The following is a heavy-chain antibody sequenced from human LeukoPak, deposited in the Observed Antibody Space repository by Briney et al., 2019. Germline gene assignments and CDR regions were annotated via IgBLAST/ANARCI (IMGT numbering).Heavy chain of an antibody. D-gene: IGHD2-15*01. CDR3: ASIVVVVAATPDRPDFDY. CDR2: IYTSGST. V-gene: IGHV4-61*02. Sequence: PSETLSLTCTVSGGSISSGSYYWSWIRQPAGKGLEWIGRIYTSGSTNYNPSLKSRVTISVDTSKNQFSLKLSSVTAADTAVYYCASIVVVVAATPDRPDFDYWGQGTLVTVSS. CDR1: GGSISSGSYY. J-gene: IGHJ4*02.